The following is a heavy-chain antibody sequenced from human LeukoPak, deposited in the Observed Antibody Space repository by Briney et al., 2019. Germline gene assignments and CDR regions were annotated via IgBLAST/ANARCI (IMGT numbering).Heavy chain of an antibody. CDR3: AKDGYGVLDY. CDR1: GFTFSNYV. CDR2: ISGSGGST. V-gene: IGHV3-23*01. Sequence: PGGSLTLSCAASGFTFSNYVMSWVRQAPGKGLEWVSDISGSGGSTHYADSVKGRFTISRENSQNTLYLQMNSLRAEDTAVYYCAKDGYGVLDYWGQGTLVTVSS. D-gene: IGHD4-17*01. J-gene: IGHJ4*02.